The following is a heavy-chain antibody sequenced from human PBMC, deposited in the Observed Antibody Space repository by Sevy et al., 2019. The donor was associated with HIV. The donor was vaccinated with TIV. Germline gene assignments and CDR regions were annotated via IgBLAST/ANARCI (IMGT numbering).Heavy chain of an antibody. J-gene: IGHJ4*02. D-gene: IGHD3-10*01. Sequence: SGPTLVNPRQTLTLTGTFSGFSLSTSGVGVGWIRQPPGKALEWLALIYWNDDKRYSPSLKSRLTTTKDTSKNQVVLTMTNMDPVDTATYYCAHGWFGELNFDYWGQGTLVTVSS. CDR2: IYWNDDK. CDR3: AHGWFGELNFDY. CDR1: GFSLSTSGVG. V-gene: IGHV2-5*01.